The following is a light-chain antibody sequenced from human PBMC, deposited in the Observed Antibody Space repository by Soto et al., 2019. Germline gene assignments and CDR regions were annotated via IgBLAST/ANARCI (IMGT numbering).Light chain of an antibody. CDR2: GAS. V-gene: IGKV1-39*01. CDR3: QQRSNWPPIT. Sequence: DIQMTKSPASLSASEGDRVTITCRISQNINYYLNWYQQKLGKAPKILIYGASSLQSGVPLRFSGSGSGTDFTLTISSLQPEDFATYYCQQRSNWPPITFGQGTRLEIK. CDR1: QNINYY. J-gene: IGKJ5*01.